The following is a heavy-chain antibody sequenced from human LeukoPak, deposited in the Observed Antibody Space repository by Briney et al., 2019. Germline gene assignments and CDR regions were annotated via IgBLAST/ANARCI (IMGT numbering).Heavy chain of an antibody. CDR1: GGSISSHY. CDR2: IYYSGST. J-gene: IGHJ3*02. CDR3: ARDLDTSGWYVGAFDI. D-gene: IGHD6-19*01. Sequence: SETLSLTCTVSGGSISSHYWSWIRQPPGKGLEWIGCIYYSGSTNYNPSLKSRVTISVDTSKNQFSLKLSSVTAADTAVYYCARDLDTSGWYVGAFDIWGQGTMVTVSS. V-gene: IGHV4-59*11.